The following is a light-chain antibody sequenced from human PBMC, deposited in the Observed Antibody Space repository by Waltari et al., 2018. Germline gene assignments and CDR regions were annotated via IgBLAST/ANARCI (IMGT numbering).Light chain of an antibody. CDR1: SSNIAASA. CDR3: AAWDISLNALI. Sequence: QSALTQPPSVSGAPRQRVTISCSGSSSNIAASAVTWYQQFPGQSPRLVSYYDDLLPSGVSDRFSGSKSGSSASLTISGLQSEDEAIYFCAAWDISLNALIFGGGTKLTVL. V-gene: IGLV1-36*01. CDR2: YDD. J-gene: IGLJ2*01.